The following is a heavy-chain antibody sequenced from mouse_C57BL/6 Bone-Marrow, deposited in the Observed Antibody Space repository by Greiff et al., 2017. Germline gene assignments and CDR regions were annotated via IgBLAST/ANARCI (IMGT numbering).Heavy chain of an antibody. Sequence: EVNVVESGGGLVQSGRSLRLSCATSGFTFSDFYMEWVRQAPGKGLEWIAASRNKANDYTTEYSASVKGRFIVSRDTSQSILYLQMNALRAEDTAIYYCARDGPPWFAYGGQGTLVTVSA. J-gene: IGHJ3*01. CDR2: SRNKANDYTT. V-gene: IGHV7-1*01. CDR1: GFTFSDFY. CDR3: ARDGPPWFAY.